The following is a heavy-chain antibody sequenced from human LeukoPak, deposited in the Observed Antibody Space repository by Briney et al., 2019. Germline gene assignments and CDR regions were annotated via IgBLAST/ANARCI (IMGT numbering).Heavy chain of an antibody. D-gene: IGHD1-26*01. CDR2: INPNSGGT. CDR3: ARAVDGSYFAY. CDR1: GYTFTGYY. Sequence: GASVKVSCKASGYTFTGYYMHRARQAPGQGLEWMGRINPNSGGTNYAQKFQGRVTMTRDTSISTAYMELSRLRSDDTAVYYCARAVDGSYFAYWGQGTLSPSPQ. J-gene: IGHJ4*02. V-gene: IGHV1-2*06.